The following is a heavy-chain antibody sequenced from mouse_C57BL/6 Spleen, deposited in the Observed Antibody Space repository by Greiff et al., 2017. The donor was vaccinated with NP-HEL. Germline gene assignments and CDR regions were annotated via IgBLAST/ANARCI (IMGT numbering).Heavy chain of an antibody. CDR3: ARGGNYYGSSYRYFDV. Sequence: DVHLVESGGGLVKPGGSLKLSCAASGFTFSDYGMHWVRQAPEKGLEWVAYISSGSSTIYYADTVKGRFTISRDNAKNTLFLQMTSLRSEDTAMYYCARGGNYYGSSYRYFDVWGTGTTVTVSS. J-gene: IGHJ1*03. CDR1: GFTFSDYG. CDR2: ISSGSSTI. D-gene: IGHD1-1*01. V-gene: IGHV5-17*01.